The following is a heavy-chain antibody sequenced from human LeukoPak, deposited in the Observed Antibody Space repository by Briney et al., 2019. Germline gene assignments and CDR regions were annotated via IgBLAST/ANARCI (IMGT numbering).Heavy chain of an antibody. CDR3: ARENGEVITMVRGVHYGMDV. D-gene: IGHD3-10*01. CDR1: GYTFTSYA. CDR2: INAGNGNT. Sequence: GASVKVSCKASGYTFTSYAMHWVRQAPGQRLEWMGWINAGNGNTKYSQKFQGRVTITRDTSASTAYMELSSLRSEDTAVYYCARENGEVITMVRGVHYGMDVWGKGTTATVSS. V-gene: IGHV1-3*01. J-gene: IGHJ6*04.